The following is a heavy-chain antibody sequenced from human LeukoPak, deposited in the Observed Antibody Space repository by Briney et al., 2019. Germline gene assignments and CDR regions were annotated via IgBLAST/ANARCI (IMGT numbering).Heavy chain of an antibody. J-gene: IGHJ4*02. D-gene: IGHD6-13*01. Sequence: GASVKVSCKASGYTFTGYYMHWVRQAPGQGLEWMGWINPNSGGTNYAQKFQGRVTMTRDTSISTAYMELSRLRSDDTAVYYCATWGSSWSYYFDYWGQGTLVTVSS. CDR3: ATWGSSWSYYFDY. CDR2: INPNSGGT. V-gene: IGHV1-2*02. CDR1: GYTFTGYY.